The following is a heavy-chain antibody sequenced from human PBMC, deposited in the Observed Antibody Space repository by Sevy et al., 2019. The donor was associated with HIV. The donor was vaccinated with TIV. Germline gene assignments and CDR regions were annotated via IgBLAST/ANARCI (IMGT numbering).Heavy chain of an antibody. V-gene: IGHV3-21*01. D-gene: IGHD1-1*01. CDR1: GFIFSSYS. CDR2: SSSGTHYT. CDR3: ARTTGGSEADFDF. J-gene: IGHJ3*01. Sequence: GGSLRLSCAASGFIFSSYSMNWVRQAPGKGLEWVSSSSSGTHYTYYADSVKGRFTVSRDYAKNSLFLQMNSLRAEDTAVYYCARTTGGSEADFDFWGQGTMVTVSS.